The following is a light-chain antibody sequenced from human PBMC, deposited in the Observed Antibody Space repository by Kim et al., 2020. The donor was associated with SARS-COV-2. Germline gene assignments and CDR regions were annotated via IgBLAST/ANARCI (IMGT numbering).Light chain of an antibody. J-gene: IGKJ4*01. Sequence: ASVGDRVTITWRASQGIGYWLAWYQQKAGKAPKLLIYGASNLQSGVPSRFSGSGSGTDFTLTISSLQPEDFATYYCQQANSFPLTFGGGTKVDIK. CDR1: QGIGYW. CDR3: QQANSFPLT. V-gene: IGKV1-12*01. CDR2: GAS.